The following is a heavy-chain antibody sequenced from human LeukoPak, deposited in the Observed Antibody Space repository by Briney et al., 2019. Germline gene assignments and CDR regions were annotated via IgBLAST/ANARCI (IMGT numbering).Heavy chain of an antibody. CDR2: INHSGST. CDR1: GGSFSGYY. J-gene: IGHJ6*03. CDR3: ARGGDRSPYYYYMDV. V-gene: IGHV4-34*01. D-gene: IGHD3-16*02. Sequence: SETLSLTCAVYGGSFSGYYWSWIRQPPGKGLEWIGEINHSGSTNYSPSLKSRVTISVDTSKNQFSLKLSSVTAADTAVYYCARGGDRSPYYYYMDVWGKGTTVTVSS.